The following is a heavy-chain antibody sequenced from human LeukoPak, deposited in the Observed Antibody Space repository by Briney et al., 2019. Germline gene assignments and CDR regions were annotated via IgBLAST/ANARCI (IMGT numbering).Heavy chain of an antibody. D-gene: IGHD3-22*01. V-gene: IGHV4-59*01. CDR3: ARVYYDSSGYYSYYYYYYMDV. CDR2: IYYSGGT. J-gene: IGHJ6*03. Sequence: SETLSLTCTVSGGSISSYYWSWIRQPPGKGLEWIGYIYYSGGTNYNPSLKSRVTISVDTSKNQFSLKLSSVTAADTAVYYCARVYYDSSGYYSYYYYYYMDVWGKGTTVTISS. CDR1: GGSISSYY.